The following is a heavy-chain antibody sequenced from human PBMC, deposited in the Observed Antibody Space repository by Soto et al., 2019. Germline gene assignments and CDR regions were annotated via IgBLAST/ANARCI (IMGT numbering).Heavy chain of an antibody. V-gene: IGHV4-59*08. CDR2: IYYSGST. J-gene: IGHJ3*02. D-gene: IGHD6-19*01. Sequence: SETLSLTCTVSGGSISSYYWSWIRQPPGKRLEWIGYIYYSGSTNYNPSLKSRVTISVDTSKNQFSLKLSSVTAADTAVYYCAGGAGTIDPFDIWGQGTMVTVS. CDR1: GGSISSYY. CDR3: AGGAGTIDPFDI.